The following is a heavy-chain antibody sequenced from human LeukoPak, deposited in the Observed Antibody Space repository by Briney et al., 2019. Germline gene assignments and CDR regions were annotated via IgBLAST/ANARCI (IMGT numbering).Heavy chain of an antibody. J-gene: IGHJ5*02. V-gene: IGHV4-39*07. CDR1: GGSISSSNFY. Sequence: PSETLSLTCTVPGGSISSSNFYWGWIRQPPGKGLEWIGSIYYGGSTYYNPSLKSRVTISVDTSKNQFSLKLSSVTAADTAVYYCARDQMYYDSSGYYPRGKNWFDPWGQGTLVTVSS. D-gene: IGHD3-22*01. CDR3: ARDQMYYDSSGYYPRGKNWFDP. CDR2: IYYGGST.